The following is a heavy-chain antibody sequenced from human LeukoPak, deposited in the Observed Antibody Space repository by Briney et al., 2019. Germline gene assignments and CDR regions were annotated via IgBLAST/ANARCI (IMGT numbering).Heavy chain of an antibody. V-gene: IGHV3-23*01. D-gene: IGHD6-13*01. CDR2: ISGSGGST. CDR1: GFTFSSYA. J-gene: IGHJ4*02. CDR3: AKVGQQLVTIHY. Sequence: QPGGSLRLSCAASGFTFSSYAMSWVRQAPGKGLEWASAISGSGGSTYYADSVKGRFTISRDNSKNTLYLQMNSLRAEDTAVYYCAKVGQQLVTIHYWGQGTLVTVSS.